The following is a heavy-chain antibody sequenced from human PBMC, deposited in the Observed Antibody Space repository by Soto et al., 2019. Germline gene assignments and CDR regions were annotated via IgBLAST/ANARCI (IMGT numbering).Heavy chain of an antibody. J-gene: IGHJ6*03. Sequence: KPSETLSLTCTVSGGSISNSNYYWGWIRQPPGKGLEWIGTIYYSGRSYYNPSLKSRVTISVDTSKNQFSLRLSSVTAADTALYYCARQDEILTGYVGYMDVWGRGTTVTVSS. V-gene: IGHV4-39*01. CDR3: ARQDEILTGYVGYMDV. D-gene: IGHD3-9*01. CDR1: GGSISNSNYY. CDR2: IYYSGRS.